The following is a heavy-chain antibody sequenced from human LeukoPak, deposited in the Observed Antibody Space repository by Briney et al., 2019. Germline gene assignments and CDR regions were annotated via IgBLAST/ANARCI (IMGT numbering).Heavy chain of an antibody. J-gene: IGHJ6*02. CDR2: INPNSGGT. Sequence: ASVKVSRKASGYTFTGYYMHWVRQAPGQGLEWMGWINPNSGGTNYAQKFQGRVTMTRNTSISTAYMELSRLRSDDTAVYYCARADTYYYDSSGFLGFGYYYGMDVWGQGTTVTVSS. CDR1: GYTFTGYY. D-gene: IGHD3-22*01. CDR3: ARADTYYYDSSGFLGFGYYYGMDV. V-gene: IGHV1-2*02.